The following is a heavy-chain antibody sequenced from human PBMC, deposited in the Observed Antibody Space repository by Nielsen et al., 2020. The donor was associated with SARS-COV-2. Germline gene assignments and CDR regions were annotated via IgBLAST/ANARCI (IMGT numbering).Heavy chain of an antibody. V-gene: IGHV5-51*01. J-gene: IGHJ6*02. CDR1: GYRFSSYW. CDR2: IHPAESDI. CDR3: ARQPSDYYGMDA. Sequence: ESPKISCKGSGYRFSSYWITWVRQMPGKGLEWMGIIHPAESDIRYSPSFQGQVIISVHKATTTAYLQWSALKASDTAIYYCARQPSDYYGMDAWGQGTTVTVSS.